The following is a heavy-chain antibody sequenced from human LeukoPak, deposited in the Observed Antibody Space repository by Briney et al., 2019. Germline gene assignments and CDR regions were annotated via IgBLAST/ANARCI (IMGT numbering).Heavy chain of an antibody. J-gene: IGHJ4*02. D-gene: IGHD6-19*01. CDR1: GYTFTGYY. CDR2: INPNTGAT. CDR3: ARDRVGSGWPRPYYFEI. Sequence: GASVKVSCKPSGYTFTGYYLHWVRQAPGQGPEWMGWINPNTGATMYSQKFQGRVTMTRDTSVSTGYLELRSLRSDDSAVYYCARDRVGSGWPRPYYFEIWGQGTLLTVSS. V-gene: IGHV1-2*02.